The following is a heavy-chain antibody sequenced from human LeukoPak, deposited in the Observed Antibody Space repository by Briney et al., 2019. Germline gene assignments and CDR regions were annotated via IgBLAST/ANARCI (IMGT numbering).Heavy chain of an antibody. D-gene: IGHD2-2*01. J-gene: IGHJ4*02. CDR1: GFTFSSYA. V-gene: IGHV3-23*01. CDR2: ISGSGGST. CDR3: AKSVVVVPAAMNYFDY. Sequence: GGSLRLSCAASGFTFSSYAMSWVRQAPGKGLEWVSAISGSGGSTYYADSAKGRFTISRDNSKNTLYLQMNSLRAEDTAVYYCAKSVVVVPAAMNYFDYWGQGTLVTVSS.